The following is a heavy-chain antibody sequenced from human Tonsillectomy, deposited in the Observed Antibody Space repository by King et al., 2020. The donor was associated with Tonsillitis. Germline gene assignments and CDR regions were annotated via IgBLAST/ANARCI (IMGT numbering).Heavy chain of an antibody. D-gene: IGHD2-15*01. Sequence: VQLVESGGGLVQPGGSLRLSCSASGFTFSSYAMHWVRQAPGKGLEYVSAISSNGGSTYYADSVKGRFTISRDNSKNTLYLQMSSLRAEHTAVYYCAVVVVAATDFDYWGQGTLVTVSS. CDR2: ISSNGGST. CDR3: AVVVVAATDFDY. V-gene: IGHV3-64D*06. CDR1: GFTFSSYA. J-gene: IGHJ4*02.